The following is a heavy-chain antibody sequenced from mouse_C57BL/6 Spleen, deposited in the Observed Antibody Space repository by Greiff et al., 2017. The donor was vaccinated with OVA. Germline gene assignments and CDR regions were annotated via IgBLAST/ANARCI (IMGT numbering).Heavy chain of an antibody. CDR1: GFTFSSYA. Sequence: EVMLVESGEGLVKPGGSLKLSCAASGFTFSSYAMSWVRQTPETRLEWVAYLSSGGDYIYYADTVKGRFTISRDNARNTLYLQMSSLKSEDTAMYYCTREARDDYDDGFAYWGQGTLVTVSA. CDR2: LSSGGDYI. CDR3: TREARDDYDDGFAY. D-gene: IGHD2-4*01. V-gene: IGHV5-9-1*02. J-gene: IGHJ3*01.